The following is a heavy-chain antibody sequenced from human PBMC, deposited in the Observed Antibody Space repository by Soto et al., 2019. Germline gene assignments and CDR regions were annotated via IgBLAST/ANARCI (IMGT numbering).Heavy chain of an antibody. Sequence: PGGSLRLSCSASGFTFSSYAMHWVRQAPGKGLEYVSAISYGGGTTYYADSVKGRFTISRDNSKNTLYLQMNSLRAEDTAVYYCAKNPGYYYDSTGYHFDYWGQGTLVTVSS. CDR1: GFTFSSYA. J-gene: IGHJ4*02. CDR3: AKNPGYYYDSTGYHFDY. CDR2: ISYGGGTT. V-gene: IGHV3-64*04. D-gene: IGHD3-22*01.